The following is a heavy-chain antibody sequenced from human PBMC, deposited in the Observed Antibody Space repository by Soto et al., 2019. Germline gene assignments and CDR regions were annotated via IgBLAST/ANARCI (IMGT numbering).Heavy chain of an antibody. J-gene: IGHJ6*02. Sequence: SETLSLTCAVYGGSLSGYYWSWIRQPPGKGLEWIGEINHSGSTNYNPSLKSRVTISVDTSKNQFSLKLSSVTAADTAVYYCARQTYYDFWSGYYTWENYYYYGMDVWGQGTTVTVSS. CDR1: GGSLSGYY. CDR3: ARQTYYDFWSGYYTWENYYYYGMDV. CDR2: INHSGST. V-gene: IGHV4-34*01. D-gene: IGHD3-3*01.